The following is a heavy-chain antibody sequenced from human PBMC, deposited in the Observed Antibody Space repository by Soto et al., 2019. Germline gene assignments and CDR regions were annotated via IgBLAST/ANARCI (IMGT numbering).Heavy chain of an antibody. CDR1: GYTFTSNA. J-gene: IGHJ4*02. CDR2: VNAGNGYT. D-gene: IGHD5-18*01. CDR3: ARGAHTYGYVFDS. Sequence: QVHLVQSGAEVKKPGASVKVSCRSSGYTFTSNAIHWVRQAPGQSLEWMGWVNAGNGYTKYLQNFQGRVTISSDTSASTAYMELNSLRSEDTAVYYCARGAHTYGYVFDSWGQGTLVTVSS. V-gene: IGHV1-3*01.